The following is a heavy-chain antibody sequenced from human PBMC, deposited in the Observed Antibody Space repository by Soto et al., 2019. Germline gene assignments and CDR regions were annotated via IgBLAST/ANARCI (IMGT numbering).Heavy chain of an antibody. CDR1: GGSFSGYY. CDR3: ARGLYCSSTSCSLLQRFWSGYPYKDGLKTVGWFDP. V-gene: IGHV4-34*01. J-gene: IGHJ5*02. Sequence: SETLSLTCAVYGGSFSGYYWSWIRQPPGKGLEWIGEINHSGSTNYNPSLKSRVTISVDTSKSQFSLKLSSVTAADTAVYYCARGLYCSSTSCSLLQRFWSGYPYKDGLKTVGWFDPWGQGTLVTVSS. CDR2: INHSGST. D-gene: IGHD2-2*01.